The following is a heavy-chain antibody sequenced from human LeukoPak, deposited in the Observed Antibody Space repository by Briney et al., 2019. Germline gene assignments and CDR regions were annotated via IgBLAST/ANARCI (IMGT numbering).Heavy chain of an antibody. J-gene: IGHJ6*02. CDR1: GFTFINYP. D-gene: IGHD3-10*01. CDR3: TTDHGSGSYHGGNYYYGMDV. CDR2: ISYDGSNK. Sequence: GGSLRLSCAASGFTFINYPMHWVRQAPGKGLEWVSPISYDGSNKYYADSVKGRFTISRDNSKNTLYLQMNSLRPEDTAVYYCTTDHGSGSYHGGNYYYGMDVWGQGTTVTVSS. V-gene: IGHV3-30-3*01.